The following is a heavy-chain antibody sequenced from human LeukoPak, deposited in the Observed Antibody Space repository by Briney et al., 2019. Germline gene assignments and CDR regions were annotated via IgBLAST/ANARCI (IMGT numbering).Heavy chain of an antibody. V-gene: IGHV3-48*01. CDR3: AKAVVVVPAATPFDY. CDR1: GFIFSSYT. D-gene: IGHD2-2*01. Sequence: PGGSLRLSCAASGFIFSSYTMNWVRQAPGKGLEWVSYIGDSSTTIYYADSVKGRFTISRDNSKNTLYLQMNSLRAEDTAVYYCAKAVVVVPAATPFDYWGQGTLVTVSS. J-gene: IGHJ4*02. CDR2: IGDSSTTI.